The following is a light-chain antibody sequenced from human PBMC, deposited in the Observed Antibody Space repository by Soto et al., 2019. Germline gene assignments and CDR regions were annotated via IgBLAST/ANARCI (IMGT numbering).Light chain of an antibody. CDR3: SAYTSGSTLV. Sequence: QSALTQPRSVSGSPGQSVTISCTGTSSDVGGYNYVSWYQQHTGKAPKLMIYDVSKRPSGVPDRFSGSKSGNTASLTISGLQTEDEADYYCSAYTSGSTLVFGVGTQLT. J-gene: IGLJ2*01. CDR2: DVS. CDR1: SSDVGGYNY. V-gene: IGLV2-11*01.